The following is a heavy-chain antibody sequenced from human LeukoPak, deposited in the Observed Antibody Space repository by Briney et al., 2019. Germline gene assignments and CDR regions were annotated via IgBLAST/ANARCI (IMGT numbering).Heavy chain of an antibody. V-gene: IGHV1-18*01. CDR2: ISAYNGNT. Sequence: ASVKVSCKASGYTFTSYGISWVRQAPGQGLEWMGWISAYNGNTNYAQKLQSRVTMTTDTSTSTAYMELRSLRSDDTAVYYCATCLTVTTCLDYWGQGTLVTVSS. D-gene: IGHD4-17*01. CDR1: GYTFTSYG. J-gene: IGHJ4*02. CDR3: ATCLTVTTCLDY.